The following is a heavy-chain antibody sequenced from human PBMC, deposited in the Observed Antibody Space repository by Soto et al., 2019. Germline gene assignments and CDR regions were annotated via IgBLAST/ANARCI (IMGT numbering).Heavy chain of an antibody. CDR1: GFTFSSYA. CDR3: ASLSYGDYEYRVGWFDP. V-gene: IGHV3-30-3*01. J-gene: IGHJ5*02. Sequence: GGSLRLSCAASGFTFSSYAMHWVRQAPGKGLEWVAVISYDGSNKYYADSVKGRFTISRDNSKNTLYLQMNSLRAEDTAVYYCASLSYGDYEYRVGWFDPWGQGTLVTVSS. D-gene: IGHD4-17*01. CDR2: ISYDGSNK.